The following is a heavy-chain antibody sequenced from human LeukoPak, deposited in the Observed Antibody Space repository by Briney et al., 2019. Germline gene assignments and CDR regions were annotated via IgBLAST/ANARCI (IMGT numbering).Heavy chain of an antibody. CDR3: ARAVVVPAASLVFDY. CDR2: ISSSSSTI. CDR1: GFTFSSYS. D-gene: IGHD2-2*01. J-gene: IGHJ4*02. Sequence: QAGGSLRLSCAASGFTFSSYSMSWVRQAPGKGLEWVSYISSSSSTIYYADSVKGRFTISRDNAKNSLYLQMNSLRAEDTAVYYCARAVVVPAASLVFDYWGQGTLVTVSS. V-gene: IGHV3-48*04.